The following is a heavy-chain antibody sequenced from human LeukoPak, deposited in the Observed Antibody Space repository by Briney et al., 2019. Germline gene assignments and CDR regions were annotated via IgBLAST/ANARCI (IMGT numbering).Heavy chain of an antibody. CDR1: GFTFRDYE. CDR3: ARVSYSSSYYFDY. J-gene: IGHJ4*02. V-gene: IGHV3-48*03. CDR2: ISSSASTM. D-gene: IGHD6-6*01. Sequence: GGSLRLSYAASGFTFRDYEMNWVRQAPGKGLEWVSYISSSASTMHYADSVKGRFTISRDNARNSLSLQMNSLRVEDTAVYYCARVSYSSSYYFDYWGQGALVTVSS.